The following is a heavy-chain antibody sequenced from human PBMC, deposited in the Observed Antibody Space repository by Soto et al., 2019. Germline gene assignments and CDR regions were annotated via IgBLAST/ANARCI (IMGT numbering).Heavy chain of an antibody. J-gene: IGHJ4*02. CDR1: GGTISSGGYY. CDR2: IYYSGST. V-gene: IGHV4-31*03. CDR3: AQDTYYHDTSGYYTFDY. D-gene: IGHD3-22*01. Sequence: PSETLSLTCTVSGGTISSGGYYWSWIRQHPGKGLEWIGYIYYSGSTYYNPSLKSRVTISVDTSKNQFSLKLSSVTAADTAVFYCAQDTYYHDTSGYYTFDYWGQGALVTAPQ.